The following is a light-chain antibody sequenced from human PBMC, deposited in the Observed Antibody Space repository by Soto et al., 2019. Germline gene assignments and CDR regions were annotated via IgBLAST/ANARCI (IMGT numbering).Light chain of an antibody. Sequence: QPVLTQSPSASDSLGASVKLTCTLSSGHSSYAIAWHQQQPEKGPRYLMKLNSDGSHSKGDGIPDRFSGSSSGAERYLTISSLQSEDEADYYCQTWGTGPWVFGGGTKLTVL. J-gene: IGLJ3*02. CDR3: QTWGTGPWV. CDR2: LNSDGSH. CDR1: SGHSSYA. V-gene: IGLV4-69*01.